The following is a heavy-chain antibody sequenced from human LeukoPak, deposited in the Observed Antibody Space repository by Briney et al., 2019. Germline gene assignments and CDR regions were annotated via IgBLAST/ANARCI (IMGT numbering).Heavy chain of an antibody. D-gene: IGHD2-2*01. V-gene: IGHV4-4*07. CDR3: ARVLPFCSTTSCFDNYFDP. Sequence: PSETLSLTCTVSGGSISSYYWTWIRQPAGKGLEWIGRIDTRGSTNYNPSLKSRGTMSVDTSKNQLSLRLTSVTAADTAVYYCARVLPFCSTTSCFDNYFDPWGQGTLVTVSS. CDR2: IDTRGST. CDR1: GGSISSYY. J-gene: IGHJ5*02.